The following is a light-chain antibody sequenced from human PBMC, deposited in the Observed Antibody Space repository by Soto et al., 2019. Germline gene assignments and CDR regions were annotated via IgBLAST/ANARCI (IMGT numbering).Light chain of an antibody. CDR3: TSYTSSTPLYV. CDR1: RTDVADGYDY. V-gene: IGLV2-14*03. Sequence: QPALTQPASVSGSPGQSIAISCTGVRTDVADGYDYVSWYQQHPGQAPQLIIYDVSNRPSGVSDRFSGSKSGNTASLTISGLQAEDEAEYYCTSYTSSTPLYVFGTGTKVTVL. J-gene: IGLJ1*01. CDR2: DVS.